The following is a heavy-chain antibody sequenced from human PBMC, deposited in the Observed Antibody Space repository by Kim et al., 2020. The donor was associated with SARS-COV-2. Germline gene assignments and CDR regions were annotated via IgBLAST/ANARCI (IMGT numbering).Heavy chain of an antibody. CDR2: IYYSGST. CDR1: GGSISSYY. Sequence: SETLSLTCTVSGGSISSYYWSWIRQPPGKGLEWIGYIYYSGSTNYNPSLKSRVTISVDTSKNQFSLKLSSVTAADTAVYYCARVTCRDPRPYLKLRLGELSYRPRVWFDPWGQGTLVTVSS. J-gene: IGHJ5*02. D-gene: IGHD3-16*02. CDR3: ARVTCRDPRPYLKLRLGELSYRPRVWFDP. V-gene: IGHV4-59*13.